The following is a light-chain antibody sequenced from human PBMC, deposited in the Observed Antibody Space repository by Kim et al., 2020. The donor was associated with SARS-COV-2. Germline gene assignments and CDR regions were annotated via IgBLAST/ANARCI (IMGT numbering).Light chain of an antibody. Sequence: QSALTQPPSASGSPGQSVTVSCTGTSSDVGASNHVSWYQQHPGRAPKLIIYEVNKRPSGVPDRFSGSKSGNTASLAVSGLQADDEGDYYSSTSGDESYGGTKFCGLGGGTKVTVL. CDR3: STSGDESYGGTKFCG. V-gene: IGLV2-8*01. J-gene: IGLJ1*01. CDR1: SSDVGASNH. CDR2: EVN.